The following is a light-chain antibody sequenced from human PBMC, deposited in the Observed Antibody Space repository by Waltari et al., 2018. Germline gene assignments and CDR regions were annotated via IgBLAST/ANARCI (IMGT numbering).Light chain of an antibody. J-gene: IGKJ5*01. V-gene: IGKV1-9*01. Sequence: DIQLTQSPSFLSASVGDRVTITCRASQGINSYLSWYQQKPGKAPKLLIYGASTVQSGIPSRFSGIGSGTEFTLTISSLQPEDSATYYCQQLGNYPITFGQGTRVETK. CDR1: QGINSY. CDR2: GAS. CDR3: QQLGNYPIT.